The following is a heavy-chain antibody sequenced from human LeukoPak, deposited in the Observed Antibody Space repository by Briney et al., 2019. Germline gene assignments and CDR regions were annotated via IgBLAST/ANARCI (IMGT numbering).Heavy chain of an antibody. V-gene: IGHV3-43*01. CDR3: AKDRGRIAVAGTEIDY. CDR1: GFTFDDYT. CDR2: ISWDGGST. Sequence: GGSLRLSCAASGFTFDDYTMHWVRQAPGKGLEWVSLISWDGGSTYYADSVKGRFTISRDNSKNSLYLQMNSLRTEDTALYYCAKDRGRIAVAGTEIDYWGQGTLVTVSS. D-gene: IGHD6-19*01. J-gene: IGHJ4*02.